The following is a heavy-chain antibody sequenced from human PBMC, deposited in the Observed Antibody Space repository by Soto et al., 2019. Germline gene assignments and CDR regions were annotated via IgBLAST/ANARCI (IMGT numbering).Heavy chain of an antibody. D-gene: IGHD3-16*01. Sequence: ASVKVSCEASGYTFTTYGISWVRHAPGHGLQWMGVINPHGGSTRFAQKFQGRVTMTRDTPKSTVYMELRGLTSEDTAVYYCARSSGGVYGIIIEGTNWFAPWGQGALVTVSS. CDR1: GYTFTTYG. V-gene: IGHV1-46*01. CDR3: ARSSGGVYGIIIEGTNWFAP. CDR2: INPHGGST. J-gene: IGHJ5*02.